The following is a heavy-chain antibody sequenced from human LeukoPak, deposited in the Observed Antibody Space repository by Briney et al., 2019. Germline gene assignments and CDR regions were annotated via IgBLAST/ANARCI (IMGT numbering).Heavy chain of an antibody. Sequence: PGGSLRLSCAASGFTFSNYWMNWIRQAPGKGLEWVANIKEDGSEEYYMDSVKGRFTISRDNAKNSLYLQMNSLRAEDTAVYYCARDNGDYWGQGTLVTVSS. CDR2: IKEDGSEE. CDR3: ARDNGDY. V-gene: IGHV3-7*01. CDR1: GFTFSNYW. J-gene: IGHJ4*02.